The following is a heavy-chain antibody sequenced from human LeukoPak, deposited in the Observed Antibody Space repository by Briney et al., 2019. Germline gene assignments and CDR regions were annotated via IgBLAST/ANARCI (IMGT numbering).Heavy chain of an antibody. J-gene: IGHJ4*02. V-gene: IGHV1-18*01. CDR2: ISAYNGNT. CDR3: ARQGYGGNPQGAADY. Sequence: ASVKVSCKASGYTFTSYGISWVRQAPGQGLEWMGWISAYNGNTYYAQKLQGRVTMTTDTSTSTAYMELRSLRSDDTAVYYCARQGYGGNPQGAADYWGQGTLVTVSS. CDR1: GYTFTSYG. D-gene: IGHD4-23*01.